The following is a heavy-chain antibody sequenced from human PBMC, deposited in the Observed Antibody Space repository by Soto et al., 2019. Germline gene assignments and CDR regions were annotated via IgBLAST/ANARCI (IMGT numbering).Heavy chain of an antibody. D-gene: IGHD6-19*01. V-gene: IGHV1-18*01. CDR1: GYTFTSYG. Sequence: GASVKVSCKASGYTFTSYGISWVRQAPGQGLEWMGWISAYNGNTNYAQKLQGRVTMTTDTSTSTAYMELRSLRSDDTAVYYCARGLSGWSPEDAFDIWGQGTMVTVSS. J-gene: IGHJ3*02. CDR2: ISAYNGNT. CDR3: ARGLSGWSPEDAFDI.